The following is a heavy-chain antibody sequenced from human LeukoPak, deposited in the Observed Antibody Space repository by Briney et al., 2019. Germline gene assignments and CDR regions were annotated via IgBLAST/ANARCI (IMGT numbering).Heavy chain of an antibody. D-gene: IGHD6-13*01. CDR3: ARDAPRYSSSWYQDY. V-gene: IGHV3-48*04. CDR2: ISSSSSTI. Sequence: PGGSLRLSCAASGFTFSSYSMNWVRQAPGKGLEWVSYISSSSSTIYYADSVKGRFTISRDNAKNSLYLQMNGLRAEDTAVYYCARDAPRYSSSWYQDYWGQGTLVTVSS. CDR1: GFTFSSYS. J-gene: IGHJ4*02.